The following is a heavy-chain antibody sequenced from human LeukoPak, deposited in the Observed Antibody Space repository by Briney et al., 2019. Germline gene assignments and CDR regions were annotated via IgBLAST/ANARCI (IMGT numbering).Heavy chain of an antibody. D-gene: IGHD2-15*01. J-gene: IGHJ3*02. CDR3: ARESPVAEEAFDI. V-gene: IGHV3-66*01. CDR2: IYAGGST. CDR1: GFTVSSNY. Sequence: SGGSLRLSCAVSGFTVSSNYMTWVRQAPGKGLEWVSVIYAGGSTYYADSVKGRFTISRDISKNTVYLQMNSLRADDTAVYYCARESPVAEEAFDIWGQGTMVTVSS.